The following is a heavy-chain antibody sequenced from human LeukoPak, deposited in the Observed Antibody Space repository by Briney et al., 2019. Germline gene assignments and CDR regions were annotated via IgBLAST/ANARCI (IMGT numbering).Heavy chain of an antibody. D-gene: IGHD2-15*01. CDR3: AREVAAAIGEYYYYGMDV. Sequence: GGSLRLSCAASGFTFSSYSMNWVRQAPGKGLEWVSSINSSSSYIYYADLVKGRFTISRDNAKNSLYLQMNSLRAEDTAVYYCAREVAAAIGEYYYYGMDVWGQGTTVTVSS. CDR1: GFTFSSYS. CDR2: INSSSSYI. V-gene: IGHV3-21*01. J-gene: IGHJ6*02.